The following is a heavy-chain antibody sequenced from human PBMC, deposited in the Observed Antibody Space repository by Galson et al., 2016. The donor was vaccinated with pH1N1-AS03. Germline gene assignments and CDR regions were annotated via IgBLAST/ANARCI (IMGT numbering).Heavy chain of an antibody. CDR3: ASAGYHTPGYHY. J-gene: IGHJ4*02. Sequence: ATQFLTCAVSCGSITSPDCWTWLRQPPGMGREGIVEAHYSGTTSYNPSLNSRFTMSIAKSNNPFSLNLGSVTAADPAVYFCASAGYHTPGYHYWGQGALVTVSS. D-gene: IGHD3-16*02. CDR1: CGSITSPDC. CDR2: AHYSGTT. V-gene: IGHV4-4*01.